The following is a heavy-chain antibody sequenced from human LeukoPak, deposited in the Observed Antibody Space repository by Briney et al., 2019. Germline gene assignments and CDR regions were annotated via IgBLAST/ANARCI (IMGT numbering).Heavy chain of an antibody. J-gene: IGHJ4*02. D-gene: IGHD2-15*01. CDR2: ISSSGSTI. Sequence: SGGSLRLSCAASGFTFSSYEMNWVRQAPGKGLEWVSYISSSGSTIYYADSVKGRFTISRDNAKNSLYLQMNSLRAEDTAVYYCASAVVVVPGVSYFDYWGQGTLVTVSS. CDR1: GFTFSSYE. CDR3: ASAVVVVPGVSYFDY. V-gene: IGHV3-48*03.